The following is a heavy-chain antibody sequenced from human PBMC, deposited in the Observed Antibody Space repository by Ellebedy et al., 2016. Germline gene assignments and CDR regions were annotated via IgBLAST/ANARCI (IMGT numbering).Heavy chain of an antibody. Sequence: GESLKISCAASGFTVSSNYMSWVRQAPGKGLEWVSVIYSGGSTYYADSVKGRFTISRHNSKNTLYLQMNSLRAEDTAVYYCAREGGIQSWGYYYYYMDVWGKGTTVTVSS. D-gene: IGHD6-13*01. J-gene: IGHJ6*03. CDR3: AREGGIQSWGYYYYYMDV. CDR1: GFTVSSNY. CDR2: IYSGGST. V-gene: IGHV3-53*04.